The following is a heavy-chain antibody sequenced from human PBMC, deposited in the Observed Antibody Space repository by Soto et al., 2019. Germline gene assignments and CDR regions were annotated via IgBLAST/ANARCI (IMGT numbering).Heavy chain of an antibody. V-gene: IGHV1-2*02. CDR2: INPNSGGT. J-gene: IGHJ5*02. Sequence: ASVKVSCKASGYTFTGYYMHWVRQAPGQGLEWMGWINPNSGGTNYAQKFQGRVTMTRDTSISTAYMELSRLRSDDTAVYYCARGGIVLMVYANWFDPWGQGTLVTVSS. D-gene: IGHD2-8*01. CDR1: GYTFTGYY. CDR3: ARGGIVLMVYANWFDP.